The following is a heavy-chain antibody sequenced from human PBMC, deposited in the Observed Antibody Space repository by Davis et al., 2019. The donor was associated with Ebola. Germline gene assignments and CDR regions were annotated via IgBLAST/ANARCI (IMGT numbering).Heavy chain of an antibody. D-gene: IGHD4-17*01. CDR2: IYHSGST. CDR1: GGSISSSNW. J-gene: IGHJ4*02. V-gene: IGHV4-4*02. CDR3: ARDRSYDYGDYVLYY. Sequence: MPSETLSLTCAVSGGSISSSNWWSWVRQPTGKGLEWIGEIYHSGSTNYNPSLKSRVTISVDKSKNQFSLKLSSVTAADTAVYYCARDRSYDYGDYVLYYWGQGTLVTVSS.